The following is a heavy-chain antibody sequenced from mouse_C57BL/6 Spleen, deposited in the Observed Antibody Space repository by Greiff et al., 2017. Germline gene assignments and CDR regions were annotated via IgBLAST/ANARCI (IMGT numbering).Heavy chain of an antibody. Sequence: QVQLQQSGAELVRPGASVKLSCKASGYTFTDYYINWVKQRPGQGLEWIARIYPGSGNTYYNEKFKGKATLTAEKSSSTAYMQLSSLTSEDSAVYFCARITTVVAPYAMDYWGQGTSVTVSS. CDR3: ARITTVVAPYAMDY. V-gene: IGHV1-76*01. CDR1: GYTFTDYY. J-gene: IGHJ4*01. D-gene: IGHD1-1*01. CDR2: IYPGSGNT.